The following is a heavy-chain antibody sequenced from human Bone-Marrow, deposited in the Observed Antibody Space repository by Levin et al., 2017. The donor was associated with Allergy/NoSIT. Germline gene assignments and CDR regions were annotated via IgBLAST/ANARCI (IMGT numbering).Heavy chain of an antibody. J-gene: IGHJ5*02. CDR3: AADQITMVRGVICPLHWFDP. Sequence: ASVKVSCKASGFTFTSSAVQWVRQARGQRLEWIGWIVVGSGNTNYAQKFQERVTITRDMSTSTAYMELSSLRSEDTAVYYCAADQITMVRGVICPLHWFDPWGQGTLVTVSS. CDR1: GFTFTSSA. V-gene: IGHV1-58*01. CDR2: IVVGSGNT. D-gene: IGHD3-10*01.